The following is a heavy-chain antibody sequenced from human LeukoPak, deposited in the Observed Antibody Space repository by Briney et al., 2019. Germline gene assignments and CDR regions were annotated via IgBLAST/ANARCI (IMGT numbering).Heavy chain of an antibody. J-gene: IGHJ4*02. CDR1: GGSFSDYY. CDR2: INHSGST. Sequence: PSETLSLTCAVYGGSFSDYYWSWIRQPPGKGLEWIGEINHSGSTNYNPSLKSRVTISVDTSKNQFSLKLTSVTAADTAVYYCARGVNSGYFDYCGQGTLVTVSS. CDR3: ARGVNSGYFDY. V-gene: IGHV4-34*01. D-gene: IGHD1-26*01.